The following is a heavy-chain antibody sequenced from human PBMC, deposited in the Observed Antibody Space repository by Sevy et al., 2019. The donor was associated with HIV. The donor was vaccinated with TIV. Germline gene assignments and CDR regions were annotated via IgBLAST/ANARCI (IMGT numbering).Heavy chain of an antibody. V-gene: IGHV3-21*01. CDR2: ISSSSYI. CDR3: ARDYYYDSSGYYPNWFDP. J-gene: IGHJ5*02. CDR1: GFTFSSYS. Sequence: GGSLRLSCAASGFTFSSYSMNWVRQAPGKGLEWVSSISSSSYIYYADSVKGRFTISRDNAKNSLYLQMNSLRAEDTAVYYCARDYYYDSSGYYPNWFDPWGQGTLVTVSS. D-gene: IGHD3-22*01.